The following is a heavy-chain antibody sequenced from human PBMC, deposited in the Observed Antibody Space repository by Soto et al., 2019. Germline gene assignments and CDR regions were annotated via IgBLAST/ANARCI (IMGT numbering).Heavy chain of an antibody. J-gene: IGHJ4*02. CDR1: GFNFSSYA. Sequence: GGSLRLSCAASGFNFSSYAMSWVRQAPGKGLEWVSAISGSGGSTYYADSVKGRFTISRDNSKNTLYLQMNSLRAEDTAVYYCAKDLIRHYYDSSGYSPGQVDYWGQGTLVTVSS. CDR3: AKDLIRHYYDSSGYSPGQVDY. V-gene: IGHV3-23*01. CDR2: ISGSGGST. D-gene: IGHD3-22*01.